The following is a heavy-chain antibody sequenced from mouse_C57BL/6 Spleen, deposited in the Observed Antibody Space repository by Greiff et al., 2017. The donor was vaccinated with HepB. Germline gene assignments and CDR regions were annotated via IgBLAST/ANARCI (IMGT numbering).Heavy chain of an antibody. V-gene: IGHV1-64*01. CDR3: AVYYSNYFDY. Sequence: VQLQQSGAELVKPGASVKLSCKASGYTFTSYWMHWVKQRPGQGLEWIGMIHPNSGSTNYNEKFKSKATLTVDKSSSTAYMQLSSLTSEDSAVYYCAVYYSNYFDYWGQGTTLTVSS. CDR1: GYTFTSYW. D-gene: IGHD2-5*01. CDR2: IHPNSGST. J-gene: IGHJ2*01.